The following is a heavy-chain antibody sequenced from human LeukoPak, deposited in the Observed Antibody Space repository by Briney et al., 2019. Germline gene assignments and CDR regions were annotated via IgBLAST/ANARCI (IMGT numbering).Heavy chain of an antibody. CDR1: GFTFYNYR. CDR2: VNVGGGNT. J-gene: IGHJ4*02. D-gene: IGHD1-26*01. Sequence: PGGSLRLSCAASGFTFYNYRMSWVRQAPGKGLEWVSTVNVGGGNTYYADSVKGRFTISRDNSKSTLILQMNSLRVEDTALYYCTKRVKYGGTWDHFADWGQGTLVTVSS. V-gene: IGHV3-23*01. CDR3: TKRVKYGGTWDHFAD.